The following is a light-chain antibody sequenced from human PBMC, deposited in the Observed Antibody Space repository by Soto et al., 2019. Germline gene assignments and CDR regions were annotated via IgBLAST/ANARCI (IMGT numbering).Light chain of an antibody. V-gene: IGKV3-20*01. J-gene: IGKJ2*01. CDR3: QQYGSSPRT. Sequence: EIVLTQSPGTLSLSPGERATLSCRASQTVSTNYLAWYQQKPGQAPRLLIYGASSRATGIPDRLSGSGSGTDFILTISRLQPEDCAVYYCQQYGSSPRTFGQGTKLEIK. CDR1: QTVSTNY. CDR2: GAS.